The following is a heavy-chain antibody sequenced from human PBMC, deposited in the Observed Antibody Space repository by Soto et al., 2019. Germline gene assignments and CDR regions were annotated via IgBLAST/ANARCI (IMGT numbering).Heavy chain of an antibody. CDR1: GGSFSGYY. CDR3: ARGRSSSSPVYYYGMDV. CDR2: INHSGST. J-gene: IGHJ6*02. V-gene: IGHV4-34*01. D-gene: IGHD6-6*01. Sequence: PSETLSLTCAVYGGSFSGYYWSWIRQPPGKGQEWIGDINHSGSTNYNPSLKSRVTISVDTSKNQFSLKLSSVTAADTAVYYCARGRSSSSPVYYYGMDVWGQGTTVTVSS.